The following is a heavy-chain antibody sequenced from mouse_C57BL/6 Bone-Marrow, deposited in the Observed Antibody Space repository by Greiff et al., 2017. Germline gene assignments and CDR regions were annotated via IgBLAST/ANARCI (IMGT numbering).Heavy chain of an antibody. CDR2: ISSGGDYI. Sequence: VKLVESGEGLVKPGGSLKLSCAASGFTFSSYAMSWVRQTPEKRLEWVAYISSGGDYIYYADTVKGRFTISRDNARNTLYLQMSSLKSEDTAMYYCTRNYGNPWFAYWGQGTLVTVSA. D-gene: IGHD2-1*01. CDR3: TRNYGNPWFAY. V-gene: IGHV5-9-1*02. CDR1: GFTFSSYA. J-gene: IGHJ3*01.